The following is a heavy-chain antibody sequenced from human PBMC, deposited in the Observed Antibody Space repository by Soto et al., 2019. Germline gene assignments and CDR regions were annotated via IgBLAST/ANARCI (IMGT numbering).Heavy chain of an antibody. Sequence: QVQLVESGGGLVKPGGSPRLSCAASGFSLSDYYMSWFRQAPGKGPEWVSFISGNSGFTNYADSVRGRFTISRDNAKNSLYLQMNSLRAEDTAIYYCARELWANPDHWGQGTLVTVSS. V-gene: IGHV3-11*05. J-gene: IGHJ4*02. D-gene: IGHD3-16*01. CDR2: ISGNSGFT. CDR1: GFSLSDYY. CDR3: ARELWANPDH.